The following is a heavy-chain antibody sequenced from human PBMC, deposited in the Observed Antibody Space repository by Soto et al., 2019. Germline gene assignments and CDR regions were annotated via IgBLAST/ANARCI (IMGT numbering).Heavy chain of an antibody. J-gene: IGHJ4*02. CDR2: IYNSGST. D-gene: IGHD5-18*01. V-gene: IGHV4-61*01. CDR1: VTSGSSSSPF. CDR3: ARGRGYSYGIDY. Sequence: SATVSLTCIVSVTSGSSSSPFWSCIRQPPGKGLEWIGYIYNSGSTNYNPSVKSRVTISADTSKNQFSLKLNSVTAADTAVYYCARGRGYSYGIDYWGQG.